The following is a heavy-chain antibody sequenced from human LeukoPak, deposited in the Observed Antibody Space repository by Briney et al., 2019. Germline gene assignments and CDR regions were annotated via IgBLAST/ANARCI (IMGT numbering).Heavy chain of an antibody. CDR2: IRYDGSNK. J-gene: IGHJ3*01. D-gene: IGHD7-27*01. CDR1: GFTFSSYG. Sequence: GGSLRLSCAASGFTFSSYGMHWVRQAPGKGLEWVAFIRYDGSNKYYADSVKGRFTISRDNSKNTLYLQMNSLRAEDTAVYYCAKDAGVAPGAFDXXGQGXMVTV. V-gene: IGHV3-30*02. CDR3: AKDAGVAPGAFDX.